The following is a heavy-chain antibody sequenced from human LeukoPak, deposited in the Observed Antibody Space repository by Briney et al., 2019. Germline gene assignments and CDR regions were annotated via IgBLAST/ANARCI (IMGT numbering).Heavy chain of an antibody. CDR3: ARGLYYYGSGSYYSSYYYYYYMDV. D-gene: IGHD3-10*01. CDR2: MNPNSGNT. V-gene: IGHV1-8*03. Sequence: ASVKVSCKASGYTFTSYDINWVRQATGQGLEWMGWMNPNSGNTGYAQKFQGRVTITRNTSISTAYMELSSLRSEDTAVYYCARGLYYYGSGSYYSSYYYYYYMDVWGKGTTVTVSS. J-gene: IGHJ6*03. CDR1: GYTFTSYD.